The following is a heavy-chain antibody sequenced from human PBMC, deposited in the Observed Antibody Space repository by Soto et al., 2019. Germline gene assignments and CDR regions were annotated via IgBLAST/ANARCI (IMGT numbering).Heavy chain of an antibody. Sequence: SETLSLTCAVYGGSFSGYYWSWIRQPPWKGLEWIGEINHSGSTNYNPSLKSRVTISVDTSKNQFSLKLSSVTAADTAVYYCARFAPALHSRSSSVAVYGAQGTLVTVFS. CDR3: ARFAPALHSRSSSVAVY. CDR1: GGSFSGYY. J-gene: IGHJ4*02. V-gene: IGHV4-34*01. D-gene: IGHD6-6*01. CDR2: INHSGST.